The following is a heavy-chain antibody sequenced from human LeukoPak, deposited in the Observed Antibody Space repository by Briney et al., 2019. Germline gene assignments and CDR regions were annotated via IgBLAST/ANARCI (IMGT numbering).Heavy chain of an antibody. CDR1: GFTFSSYS. J-gene: IGHJ4*02. D-gene: IGHD1-26*01. CDR3: ARGGYSGSFDFDY. CDR2: ISSSSSYV. V-gene: IGHV3-21*01. Sequence: GGSLRLSCAASGFTFSSYSMNWVRQAPGKGLEWVSSISSSSSYVYYADSVKGRFTISRDNAKNSLYLQMNSLRAEDTAVYYCARGGYSGSFDFDYWGQGTLVTVYS.